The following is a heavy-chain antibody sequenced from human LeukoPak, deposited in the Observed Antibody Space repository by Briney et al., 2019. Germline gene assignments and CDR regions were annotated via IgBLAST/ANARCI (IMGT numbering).Heavy chain of an antibody. CDR3: ARDYYYDSSGYYLDY. D-gene: IGHD3-22*01. CDR1: GGSISSYY. V-gene: IGHV4-4*07. Sequence: SETLSLTCTVSGGSISSYYWSWIRQPAGKGLEWIGRIYTSGSTNYNPSLKSRVTMSVDTSKNQFSLKLSSVTAADTAVYYCARDYYYDSSGYYLDYWGQGTLVTVSS. CDR2: IYTSGST. J-gene: IGHJ4*02.